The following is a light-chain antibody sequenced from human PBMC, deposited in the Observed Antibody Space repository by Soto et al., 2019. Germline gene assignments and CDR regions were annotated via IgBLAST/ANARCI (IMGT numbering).Light chain of an antibody. CDR3: AAWDDNFSTYV. CDR2: KNN. V-gene: IGLV1-47*01. Sequence: QSALTQPRSVSGSPGQSVTISCSGYSSTVGSNHVYWYQKFPGMAPKLLISKNNQRPSGVPDRFSGSKSGTSASLAISGLRSEDEADYYCAAWDDNFSTYVFGSGTKVTVL. J-gene: IGLJ1*01. CDR1: SSTVGSNH.